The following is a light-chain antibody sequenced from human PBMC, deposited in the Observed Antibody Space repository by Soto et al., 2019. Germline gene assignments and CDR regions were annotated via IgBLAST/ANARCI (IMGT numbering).Light chain of an antibody. V-gene: IGLV1-44*01. CDR3: AAWDGSLNGHV. J-gene: IGLJ1*01. Sequence: QSVLTQPPSVSGTPGQGVTISCSGSTSNIGENSVGWFQQLPGTVPKVVIYVTNKRPSGVPDRFSGSKSGTSAYLAISGLQSEDEADYYCAAWDGSLNGHVFGTGTKLTVL. CDR2: VTN. CDR1: TSNIGENS.